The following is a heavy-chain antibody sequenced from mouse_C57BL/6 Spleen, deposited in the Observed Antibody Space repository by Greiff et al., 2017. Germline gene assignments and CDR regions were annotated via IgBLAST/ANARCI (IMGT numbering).Heavy chain of an antibody. CDR3: ARSDYYCSSYVPDY. CDR2: IHPNSGST. V-gene: IGHV1-64*01. J-gene: IGHJ2*01. D-gene: IGHD1-1*01. Sequence: QVQLQQPGAELVKPGASVKLSCKASGYTFTSYWMHWVKQRPGQGLEWIGMIHPNSGSTNYNEKFKSKATLTVDKSSSTAYMQLSSLTSEDSAVYYCARSDYYCSSYVPDYWGQGTTLTVSS. CDR1: GYTFTSYW.